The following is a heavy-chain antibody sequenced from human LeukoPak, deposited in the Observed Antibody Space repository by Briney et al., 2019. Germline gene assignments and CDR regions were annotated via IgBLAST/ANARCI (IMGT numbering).Heavy chain of an antibody. Sequence: SETLSLTCAVDGGSFSGYYWSWIRQPPGKGLEWIGEINHSGSTNYNPSLKSRVTISVDTSKNQFSLKLSSVTAADTAVYYCARLNFPYYYDSSGYGVDYYYYYMDVWGKGTTVTVSS. D-gene: IGHD3-22*01. CDR3: ARLNFPYYYDSSGYGVDYYYYYMDV. V-gene: IGHV4-34*01. CDR1: GGSFSGYY. J-gene: IGHJ6*03. CDR2: INHSGST.